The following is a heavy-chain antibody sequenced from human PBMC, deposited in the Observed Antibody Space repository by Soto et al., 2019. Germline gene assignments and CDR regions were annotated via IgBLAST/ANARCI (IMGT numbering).Heavy chain of an antibody. CDR2: ISAYNGNT. D-gene: IGHD2-2*01. CDR3: ARVECSATSCTFFDV. V-gene: IGHV1-18*04. CDR1: GFTLTTYG. Sequence: VQLVQSGAEVKKAGASVKVSCKASGFTLTTYGITWVRQAPGQGLEWMGWISAYNGNTNYAKKVQGRVTMTTDTSTSTAYMELRNLRSDDTAVYHCARVECSATSCTFFDVWGQGTLVTVSS. J-gene: IGHJ3*01.